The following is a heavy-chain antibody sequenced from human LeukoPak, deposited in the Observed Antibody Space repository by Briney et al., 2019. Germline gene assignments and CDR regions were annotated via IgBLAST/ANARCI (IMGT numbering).Heavy chain of an antibody. D-gene: IGHD2-15*01. Sequence: SETLSLTCIVSGGSISSYYWSWIRQPPGKGLEWIGYIYYSGSTNYNPSLKSRVTISVDTSKNQFSLKLSSVTAADTAVYYCARGGGLHPFDYWGQGTLVTVSS. CDR1: GGSISSYY. CDR3: ARGGGLHPFDY. CDR2: IYYSGST. V-gene: IGHV4-59*01. J-gene: IGHJ4*02.